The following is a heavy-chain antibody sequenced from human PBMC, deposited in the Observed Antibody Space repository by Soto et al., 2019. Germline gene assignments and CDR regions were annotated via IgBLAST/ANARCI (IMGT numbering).Heavy chain of an antibody. D-gene: IGHD1-26*01. Sequence: QVQLQESGPGRVKPSETLSLTCTVSGASVSSGNYYWSWIRQPPGKGLECIGYISYSGSTNYNPSLKSRVTISIDTSKNQFSLKLSSVTAADTAVYYCAGGSGSYYAYWGQGTLVTVSS. CDR3: AGGSGSYYAY. CDR2: ISYSGST. J-gene: IGHJ4*02. V-gene: IGHV4-61*01. CDR1: GASVSSGNYY.